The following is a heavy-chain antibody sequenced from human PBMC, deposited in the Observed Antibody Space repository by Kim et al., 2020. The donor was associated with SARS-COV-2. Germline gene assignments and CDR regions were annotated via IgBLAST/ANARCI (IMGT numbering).Heavy chain of an antibody. Sequence: ASVKVSCKASGYTFTSYAMNWVRQAPGQGLEWMGWINTNTGNPTYAQGFTGRFVFSLDTSVSTAYLQISSLKAEDTAVYYCAADPVLLWFGETPGQGFDPWGQGTLVTVSS. J-gene: IGHJ5*02. CDR2: INTNTGNP. V-gene: IGHV7-4-1*02. D-gene: IGHD3-10*01. CDR3: AADPVLLWFGETPGQGFDP. CDR1: GYTFTSYA.